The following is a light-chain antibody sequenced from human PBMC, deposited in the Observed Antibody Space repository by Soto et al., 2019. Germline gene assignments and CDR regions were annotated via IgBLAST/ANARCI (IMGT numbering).Light chain of an antibody. CDR2: DAS. Sequence: DIQMTQSPSTLSASVGDRVTITCRASQSIGRWLAWYQQKPGKAPNLLIYDASSLESGVPSRFSGSGSGTEFTLTISSLQPDDFATYYCQQYNSYSFTFGGGTEVEIK. CDR3: QQYNSYSFT. CDR1: QSIGRW. V-gene: IGKV1-5*01. J-gene: IGKJ4*01.